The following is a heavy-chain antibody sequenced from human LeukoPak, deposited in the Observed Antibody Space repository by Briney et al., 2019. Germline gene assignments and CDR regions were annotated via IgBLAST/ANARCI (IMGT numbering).Heavy chain of an antibody. CDR1: GGSISSSSYY. D-gene: IGHD2-2*01. J-gene: IGHJ4*02. CDR3: ARRIVVVPAAIYYFDY. V-gene: IGHV4-39*01. Sequence: SETLSLTCTVSGGSISSSSYYWGWIRQPPGKGLEWIGSIYYSGSTYYNPSLKSRVTISVDTSKNQFSLKLSSVTAADTAVYYCARRIVVVPAAIYYFDYWGQGTLVTVSS. CDR2: IYYSGST.